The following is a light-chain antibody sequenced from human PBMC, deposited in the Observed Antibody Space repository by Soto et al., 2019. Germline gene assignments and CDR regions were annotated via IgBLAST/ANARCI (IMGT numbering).Light chain of an antibody. V-gene: IGLV2-14*01. Sequence: QSALTQPASVSGSPGQSITISCTGTSSDVGGYNYVSWYQQHPGKAPKLMIYDVSNRPSGVSNRFSASKSGNTASLTISGLQADDEADYYCSSYTGRSTYVFGTGTKLTVL. J-gene: IGLJ1*01. CDR1: SSDVGGYNY. CDR3: SSYTGRSTYV. CDR2: DVS.